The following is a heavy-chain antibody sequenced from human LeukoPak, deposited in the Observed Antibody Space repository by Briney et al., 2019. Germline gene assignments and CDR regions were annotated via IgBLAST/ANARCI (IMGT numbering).Heavy chain of an antibody. CDR2: INGDGSRT. CDR1: GFTFTSYA. J-gene: IGHJ4*02. D-gene: IGHD5-12*01. V-gene: IGHV3-74*01. CDR3: AREKRYDDFDY. Sequence: PGGSLRLSCAVSGFTFTSYAMSWVRQAPGKGLEWASRINGDGSRTGYADSVKGRITISRDNAKNTLHLQMNSLRAEDTAVYYCAREKRYDDFDYWGQGTLVTVSS.